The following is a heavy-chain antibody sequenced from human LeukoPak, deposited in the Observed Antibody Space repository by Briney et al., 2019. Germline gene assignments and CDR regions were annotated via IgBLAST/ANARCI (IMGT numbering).Heavy chain of an antibody. CDR3: AKEGAAPGPDFDY. Sequence: SETLSLTCTVSGASIRSYYWSWIRQPAGKGLEWIGRIVPSGSTNYNPSLKSRVTMSVDTSRDQFSLKLNSVTAADTAVYYCAKEGAAPGPDFDYWGQGTQVIVSS. D-gene: IGHD6-13*01. CDR1: GASIRSYY. CDR2: IVPSGST. V-gene: IGHV4-4*07. J-gene: IGHJ4*02.